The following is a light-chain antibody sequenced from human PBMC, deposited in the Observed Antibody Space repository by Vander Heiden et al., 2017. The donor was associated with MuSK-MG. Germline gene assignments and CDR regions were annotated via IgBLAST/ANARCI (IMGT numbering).Light chain of an antibody. V-gene: IGLV8-61*01. CDR1: SGSVSTSYY. Sequence: QTVVTQEPSFSVSPGGTVTLTCGLSSGSVSTSYYASWYQQTPGQAPRMLIYSTNTRSSGVPDRFSGSILGNTAALTITGAQADDESDYYCVTYMGSGMGVFGTGTKLTGL. CDR3: VTYMGSGMGV. CDR2: STN. J-gene: IGLJ1*01.